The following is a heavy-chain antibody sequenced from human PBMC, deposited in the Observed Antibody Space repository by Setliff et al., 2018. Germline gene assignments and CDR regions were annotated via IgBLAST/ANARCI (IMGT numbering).Heavy chain of an antibody. V-gene: IGHV1-18*01. J-gene: IGHJ4*02. D-gene: IGHD2-8*01. Sequence: GPSVKVSCKASGYTFINYGITWVRQAPGQGPEWMGWISAYSGNTNYAQKLQGRVSMTTDTSTSTAYMELRSLTSDDTAVYYCSRLVRYCTTTTCQRASGAEFWGQGTLVTVPQ. CDR3: SRLVRYCTTTTCQRASGAEF. CDR1: GYTFINYG. CDR2: ISAYSGNT.